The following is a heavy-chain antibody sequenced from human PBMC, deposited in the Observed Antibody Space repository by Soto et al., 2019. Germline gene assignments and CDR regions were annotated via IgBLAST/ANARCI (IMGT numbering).Heavy chain of an antibody. CDR1: GFTFSNYA. CDR2: ISGRGAST. V-gene: IGHV3-23*01. J-gene: IGHJ4*02. Sequence: GGSLRLSCAASGFTFSNYAMSWVRQAPGKGLEWVSAISGRGASTYYADSFQGRFTISRDNSKNTLYLQMNSLRAEDTAVYYCAKATGLLTGYYFDYWGQGTLVTVSS. D-gene: IGHD3-9*01. CDR3: AKATGLLTGYYFDY.